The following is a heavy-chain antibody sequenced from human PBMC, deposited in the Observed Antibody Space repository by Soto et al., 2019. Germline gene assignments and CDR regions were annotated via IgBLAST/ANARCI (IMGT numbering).Heavy chain of an antibody. J-gene: IGHJ5*02. CDR1: GYSISSGYY. CDR3: ARGRGEFDA. D-gene: IGHD2-21*01. CDR2: IYHSGST. Sequence: SETLSLTCAVSGYSISSGYYWGWIRQPPGKGLEWIGSIYHSGSTYYNPSLQSRVTISVDTSKNQFSLKLRSVSAADTAVYYCARGRGEFDAWGQGTPVTVS. V-gene: IGHV4-38-2*01.